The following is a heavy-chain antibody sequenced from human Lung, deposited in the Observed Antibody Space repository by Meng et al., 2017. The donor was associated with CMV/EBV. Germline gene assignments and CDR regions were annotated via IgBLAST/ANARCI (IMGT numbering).Heavy chain of an antibody. CDR2: VVYSGTT. V-gene: IGHV4-39*01. CDR3: ARHHHSPTFDY. CDR1: GGSISSSSYY. D-gene: IGHD1-14*01. Sequence: PQLQEPGPGLVKPSETLSLTCTVSGGSISSSSYYWAWIRQPPGEGLEWIGSVVYSGTTYYTSSLKSRVSISVDTSKNQFSLKLSSVTAADTAVYYCARHHHSPTFDYWGQGTLVTVSS. J-gene: IGHJ4*02.